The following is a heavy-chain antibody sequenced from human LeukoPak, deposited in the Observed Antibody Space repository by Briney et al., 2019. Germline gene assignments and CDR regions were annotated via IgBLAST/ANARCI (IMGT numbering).Heavy chain of an antibody. CDR2: ISSTSSYI. D-gene: IGHD2-8*01. V-gene: IGHV3-21*04. J-gene: IGHJ4*01. CDR1: GFTFSSYS. Sequence: PGGSLRLSCAASGFTFSSYSMNWVRQAPGKGLEWVSSISSTSSYIYYADSVKGRFTISRDNAKNSLYLQMNSLIAEDTALYYFAREGSSLTNVQYRGQGTLVNGSP. CDR3: AREGSSLTNVQY.